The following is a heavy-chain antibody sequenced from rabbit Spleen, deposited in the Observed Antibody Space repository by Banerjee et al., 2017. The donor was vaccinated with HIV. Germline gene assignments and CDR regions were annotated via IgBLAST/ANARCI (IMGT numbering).Heavy chain of an antibody. V-gene: IGHV1S45*01. Sequence: QEQLEESGGGLVQPGASLTLTCKASGIDFSNYNFMCWVRRAPGKGLECGACIYAGSSGSTYYANWAKGRLTISKASSTTVTLQMTSLTVADTATYFCARDAGTGDYIDVYFDLWGQGTLVTVS. D-gene: IGHD8-1*01. CDR3: ARDAGTGDYIDVYFDL. J-gene: IGHJ4*01. CDR1: GIDFSNYNF. CDR2: IYAGSSGST.